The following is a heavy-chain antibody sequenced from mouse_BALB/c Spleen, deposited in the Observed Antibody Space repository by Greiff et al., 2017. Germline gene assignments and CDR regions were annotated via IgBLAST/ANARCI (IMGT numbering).Heavy chain of an antibody. CDR1: GYTFTSYY. J-gene: IGHJ1*01. V-gene: IGHV1S81*02. CDR3: TRRRDGKGAYWYFDV. Sequence: QVQLQQSGAELVKPGASVKLSCKASGYTFTSYYMYWVKQRPGQGLEWIGEINPSNGGTNFNEKFKSKATLTVDKSSSTAYMQLSSLTSEDSAVYYCTRRRDGKGAYWYFDVGGAGTTVTVSS. D-gene: IGHD1-1*01. CDR2: INPSNGGT.